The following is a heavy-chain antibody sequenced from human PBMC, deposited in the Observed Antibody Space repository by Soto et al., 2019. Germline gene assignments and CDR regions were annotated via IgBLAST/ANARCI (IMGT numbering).Heavy chain of an antibody. CDR3: AGDLQVTQYLYYGMDV. V-gene: IGHV3-30-3*01. Sequence: PGGSLRLSCAASGFTFSSHAMHWVRQAPGKGLEWVAVISYDGSNKHHADSVKGRFSISRDNSKNTLYVQMNSLRAEDTAVYYCAGDLQVTQYLYYGMDVWGQGTAVTVSS. J-gene: IGHJ6*02. D-gene: IGHD2-21*02. CDR2: ISYDGSNK. CDR1: GFTFSSHA.